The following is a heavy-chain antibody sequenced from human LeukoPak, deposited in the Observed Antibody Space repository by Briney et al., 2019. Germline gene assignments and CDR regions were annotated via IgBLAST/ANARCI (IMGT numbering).Heavy chain of an antibody. V-gene: IGHV1-46*01. CDR1: GYTFTSYY. J-gene: IGHJ5*02. D-gene: IGHD3-9*01. CDR2: INPSGGST. CDR3: ARDSVNLTGSWA. Sequence: ASVKVSCKASGYTFTSYYMHWVRQAPGQGLEWMGIINPSGGSTSYAQKFQGRVTMTRDMSTSTVYMELSSLRSEDTAVYYCARDSVNLTGSWAWGQGTLVTVSS.